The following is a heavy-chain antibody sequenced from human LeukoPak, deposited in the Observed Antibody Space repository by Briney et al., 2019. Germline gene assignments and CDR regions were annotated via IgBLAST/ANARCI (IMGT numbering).Heavy chain of an antibody. V-gene: IGHV4-59*08. CDR3: ARRGGFYCRGATCYHYYFDY. Sequence: SETLSLTCTVSGGSIISYYWSWIRQPPGKGLEWIGYIYYNGSTNYNPSLKSRVTISVDTSRNQFSLKLNSVTAADTAVYYCARRGGFYCRGATCYHYYFDYWGQGALVTVSS. CDR2: IYYNGST. CDR1: GGSIISYY. D-gene: IGHD2-15*01. J-gene: IGHJ4*02.